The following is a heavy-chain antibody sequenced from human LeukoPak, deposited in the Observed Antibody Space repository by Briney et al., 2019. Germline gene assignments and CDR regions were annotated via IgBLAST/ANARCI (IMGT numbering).Heavy chain of an antibody. CDR3: ARDGFQDWTRWTVVVAANRGLDAFDI. D-gene: IGHD2-15*01. J-gene: IGHJ3*02. Sequence: ASVKVSCKASGYTFTSYGISRVRQAPGQGLEWMGWISAYNGNTNYAQKLQGRVTMTTDTSTSTAYMELRSLRSDDTAVYYCARDGFQDWTRWTVVVAANRGLDAFDIWGQGTMVTVSS. CDR2: ISAYNGNT. V-gene: IGHV1-18*01. CDR1: GYTFTSYG.